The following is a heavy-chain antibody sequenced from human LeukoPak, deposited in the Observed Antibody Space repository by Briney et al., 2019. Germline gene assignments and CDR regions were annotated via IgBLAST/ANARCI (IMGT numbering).Heavy chain of an antibody. V-gene: IGHV4-34*01. Sequence: SETLSLTCAVYGASFSDSYWSWIRQSPEKGLEWIGEINNSGSTSYNPSLNSRVIMSVDRSKNQFSPRLTSVTAADTAVYYCARGRYGPRLGNWGQGTLVTVSS. CDR1: GASFSDSY. D-gene: IGHD3-16*01. CDR2: INNSGST. CDR3: ARGRYGPRLGN. J-gene: IGHJ4*02.